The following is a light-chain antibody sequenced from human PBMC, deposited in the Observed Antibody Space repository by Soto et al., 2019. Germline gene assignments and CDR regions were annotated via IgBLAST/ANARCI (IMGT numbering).Light chain of an antibody. V-gene: IGKV1-12*01. CDR1: QDVSSW. CDR3: QPANSFPVT. CDR2: SAS. Sequence: DIQVTQSPSSVSASVGDRVTITCRTSQDVSSWLAWYQQKPGKAPKHLIYSASTLQTGVPSRFSGSGSGTDFTLTIGSLQPEDLATYYCQPANSFPVTFGGGTKVEIK. J-gene: IGKJ4*01.